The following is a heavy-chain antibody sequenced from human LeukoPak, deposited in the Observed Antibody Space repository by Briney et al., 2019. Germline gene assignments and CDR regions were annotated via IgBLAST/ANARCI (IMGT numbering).Heavy chain of an antibody. CDR3: ARGPSIVVVPAALPWRAYFDY. J-gene: IGHJ4*02. D-gene: IGHD2-2*01. CDR2: INHSGST. CDR1: GGSFSGYY. V-gene: IGHV4-34*01. Sequence: SETLSLTCAVYGGSFSGYYWSWIRQPPGKGLEWIGEINHSGSTNYNPSLKSRVTISVDTSKNQFSLKLSSVTAADTAVYYCARGPSIVVVPAALPWRAYFDYWGQGTLVTVSS.